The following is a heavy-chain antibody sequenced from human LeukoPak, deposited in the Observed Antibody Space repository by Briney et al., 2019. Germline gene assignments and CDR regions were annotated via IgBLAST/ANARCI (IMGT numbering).Heavy chain of an antibody. D-gene: IGHD1-1*01. V-gene: IGHV3-30*03. J-gene: IGHJ4*02. CDR3: ARDIDNDDYVVY. CDR2: VSDNGGLK. Sequence: PGGSLRLSCAASGFTLSRHGMHWVRQAPGRWLEWLAVVSDNGGLKYYSDSVKGRFTISRDNSKSTLNLQMNSLRAEDTAVYYCARDIDNDDYVVYWGQGTLVTVSS. CDR1: GFTLSRHG.